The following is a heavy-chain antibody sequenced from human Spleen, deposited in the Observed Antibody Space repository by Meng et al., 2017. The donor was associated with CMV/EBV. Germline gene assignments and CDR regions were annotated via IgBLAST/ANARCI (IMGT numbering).Heavy chain of an antibody. CDR2: IYYRGST. CDR1: GGSFSSSSHY. Sequence: CTVSGGSFSSSSHYWGWIRQPPGKGLQWIGTIYYRGSTYYNPSLKGRVTISIDTPKNQFSLKLNSVTAADTAVYYCARGGYSYGFIYWGQGTLVTVSS. CDR3: ARGGYSYGFIY. D-gene: IGHD5-18*01. J-gene: IGHJ4*02. V-gene: IGHV4-39*07.